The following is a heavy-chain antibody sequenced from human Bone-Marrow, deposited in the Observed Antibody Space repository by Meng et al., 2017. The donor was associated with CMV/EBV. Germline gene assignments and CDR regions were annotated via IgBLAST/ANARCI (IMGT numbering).Heavy chain of an antibody. V-gene: IGHV3-30*02. D-gene: IGHD2-2*01. CDR2: IRYDGSNK. CDR1: GFTFSSYG. Sequence: GESLKISCAASGFTFSSYGMHWVRQAPGKGLEWVAFIRYDGSNKYYADSVKGRFTISRDNSKNTLYLQMNSLRAEDTAVYYCAKDGVTVVPAANEYYFDYWGQGTLVTGSS. CDR3: AKDGVTVVPAANEYYFDY. J-gene: IGHJ4*02.